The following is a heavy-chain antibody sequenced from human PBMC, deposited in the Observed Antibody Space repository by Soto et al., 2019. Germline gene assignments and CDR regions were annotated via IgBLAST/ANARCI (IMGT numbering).Heavy chain of an antibody. CDR1: GDAGNAYT. Sequence: VSCKAEGDAGNAYTFPWARQAPKKKLEWMGGINPSNGKSNYAQKFQGRVTITRDASASTAYMELSSLRSEDTAVYYCARDPEEFFSSTSGDRSRALYGMDVRVQRTTVIGTS. D-gene: IGHD2-2*01. CDR2: INPSNGKS. J-gene: IGHJ6*02. V-gene: IGHV1-3*01. CDR3: ARDPEEFFSSTSGDRSRALYGMDV.